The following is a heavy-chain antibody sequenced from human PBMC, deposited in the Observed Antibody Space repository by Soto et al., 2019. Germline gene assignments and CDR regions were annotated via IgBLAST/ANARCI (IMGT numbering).Heavy chain of an antibody. CDR3: ARESISGYYGYDAFAI. CDR1: GGTFSSYA. J-gene: IGHJ3*02. CDR2: IIPFFGTA. D-gene: IGHD3-22*01. Sequence: QVQLVQSGAEVKKPGSSVKVSCKASGGTFSSYAISWVRQAPGQGLEWMGGIIPFFGTANYAQKFQGRVTITADESTGTAYMELSSLRSEDTAVYYCARESISGYYGYDAFAIWGQGTMVTVSS. V-gene: IGHV1-69*01.